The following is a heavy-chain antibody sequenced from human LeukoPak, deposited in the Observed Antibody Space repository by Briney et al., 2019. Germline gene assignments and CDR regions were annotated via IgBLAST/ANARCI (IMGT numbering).Heavy chain of an antibody. D-gene: IGHD6-13*01. Sequence: ASVKVSCKAFGYTFTSYYMHWVRQAPGQGLEWMGIINPSGGSTSFAQKFQGRVTMTRDTSTSTVYMELSSLTSEDTAVYYCAIAAAAFDYWGQGTLVTVSS. CDR2: INPSGGST. V-gene: IGHV1-46*01. CDR1: GYTFTSYY. J-gene: IGHJ4*02. CDR3: AIAAAAFDY.